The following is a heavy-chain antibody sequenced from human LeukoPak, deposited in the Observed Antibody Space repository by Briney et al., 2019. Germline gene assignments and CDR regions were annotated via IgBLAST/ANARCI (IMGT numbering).Heavy chain of an antibody. D-gene: IGHD2-8*02. CDR2: IYSGGST. Sequence: GGSLRLSCAASGFTVSSNYMSWVRQAPGKGLEWVSVIYSGGSTYSADSVKGRFTISRDNSKNTLYLQMNSLRAEDTAVYYCARAPPRYCHGGDCYYYYGMDVWGQGTTVTVSS. CDR1: GFTVSSNY. CDR3: ARAPPRYCHGGDCYYYYGMDV. J-gene: IGHJ6*02. V-gene: IGHV3-66*01.